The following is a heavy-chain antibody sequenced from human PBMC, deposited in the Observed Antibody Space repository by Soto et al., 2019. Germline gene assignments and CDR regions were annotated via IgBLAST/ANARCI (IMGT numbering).Heavy chain of an antibody. Sequence: QVQLVQSGAEVKKPGSSVKVSCKASGGTFSSYAISWVRQAPGQGLEWMGGIIPIFGTANYAQKFQGRVTIPADESPSTAYMELGSLGSEDTAVYYCARDGCGGGSGYPEDYWGREPWSPSPQ. D-gene: IGHD2-15*01. V-gene: IGHV1-69*12. J-gene: IGHJ4*02. CDR3: ARDGCGGGSGYPEDY. CDR2: IIPIFGTA. CDR1: GGTFSSYA.